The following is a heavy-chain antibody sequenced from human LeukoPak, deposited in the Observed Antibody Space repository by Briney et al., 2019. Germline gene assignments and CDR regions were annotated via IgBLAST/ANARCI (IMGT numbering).Heavy chain of an antibody. CDR3: ANTYDYVWGSYLPFDY. CDR1: GFTFSSYA. Sequence: GGSLRLSCAASGFTFSSYAMSWVRQAPGKGLEWVSAISGSGGSTYYADSVKGRFTISRDNSKNTLYLQMNSLRAKDTAVYYCANTYDYVWGSYLPFDYWGQGTLVTVSS. J-gene: IGHJ4*02. D-gene: IGHD3-16*02. CDR2: ISGSGGST. V-gene: IGHV3-23*01.